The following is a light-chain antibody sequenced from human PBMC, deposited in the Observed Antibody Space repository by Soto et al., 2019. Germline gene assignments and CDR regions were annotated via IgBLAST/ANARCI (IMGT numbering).Light chain of an antibody. CDR1: QTISGW. V-gene: IGKV1-5*01. Sequence: DIQMTQSPSTLSGSVGDRVTITCRASQTISGWLAWYQQRPGKAHNLLIFDAYTLESGVQSRFSGSGSGTTFTLTIRSLQPEDFATYYCKQSYSTLWTVGQGTKVDIK. J-gene: IGKJ1*01. CDR2: DAY. CDR3: KQSYSTLWT.